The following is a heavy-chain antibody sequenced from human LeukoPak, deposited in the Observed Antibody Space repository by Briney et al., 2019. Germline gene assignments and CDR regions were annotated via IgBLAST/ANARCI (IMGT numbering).Heavy chain of an antibody. V-gene: IGHV3-30*03. Sequence: PGRSLRLSCAASGFTFSSYGMHWVRQAPGKGLEWVAVISYDGSNKYYADSVKGRFTISRDNSKNTLYLQMNSLRAEDTAVYYCASWDSGWSFAHFDYWGQGTLVTVSS. CDR1: GFTFSSYG. D-gene: IGHD6-19*01. J-gene: IGHJ4*02. CDR2: ISYDGSNK. CDR3: ASWDSGWSFAHFDY.